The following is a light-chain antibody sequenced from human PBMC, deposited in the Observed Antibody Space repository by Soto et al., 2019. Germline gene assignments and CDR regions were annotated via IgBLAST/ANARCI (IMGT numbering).Light chain of an antibody. CDR2: ASY. J-gene: IGKJ2*01. CDR3: QQSYSTPPYT. Sequence: DIQMHQSPSSLSTSVGDRVTITCRASQYINNYLNWYQQKPGKAPKLLIFASYNLQSGVPSRFSGSESGTDFTLTISSLQPEDFATYYCQQSYSTPPYTFGQGTKLDMK. V-gene: IGKV1-39*01. CDR1: QYINNY.